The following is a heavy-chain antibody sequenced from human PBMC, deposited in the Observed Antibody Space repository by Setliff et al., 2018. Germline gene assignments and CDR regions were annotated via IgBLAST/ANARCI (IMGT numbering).Heavy chain of an antibody. D-gene: IGHD3-22*01. Sequence: ASVKVSCKASGYTFTSYGISWVRQAPGQGLEWMGWISAHNGNTNYAQKLQGRVTMTTDTSTSTAYMELRSLRSDDTAVYYCARELRPGPQAKYYYDSSGYSPFDIWGQGTMVTVSS. CDR1: GYTFTSYG. CDR2: ISAHNGNT. J-gene: IGHJ3*02. V-gene: IGHV1-18*01. CDR3: ARELRPGPQAKYYYDSSGYSPFDI.